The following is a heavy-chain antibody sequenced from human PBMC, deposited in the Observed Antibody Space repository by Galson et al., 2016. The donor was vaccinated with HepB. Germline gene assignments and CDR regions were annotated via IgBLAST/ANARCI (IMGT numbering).Heavy chain of an antibody. CDR1: GFTFSSYS. D-gene: IGHD3-10*01. Sequence: SLRLSCAASGFTFSSYSMHWVRQAPGTGLEWVSYISPSGDSTKYADFVKGRFTVSRDNAKNSLYLQVNSLRDEDTAFYYCVTQGFRWGQGTLVTVSS. CDR3: VTQGFR. J-gene: IGHJ4*02. V-gene: IGHV3-48*02. CDR2: ISPSGDST.